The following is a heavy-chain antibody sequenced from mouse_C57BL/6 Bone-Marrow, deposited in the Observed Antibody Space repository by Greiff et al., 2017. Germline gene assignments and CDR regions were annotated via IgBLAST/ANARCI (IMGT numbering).Heavy chain of an antibody. CDR2: IWRGGST. CDR3: AKGDYYGSSYVGVFDV. Sequence: QVQLQQSGPGLVQPSQSLSITCTVSGFSLTSYGVHWVRQSPGKGLEWLGVIWRGGSTDYNAAFMSRLSITKDNSKSQVSFKMNSLQADDTAIYYCAKGDYYGSSYVGVFDVWGTGTTVTVSS. CDR1: GFSLTSYG. D-gene: IGHD1-1*01. J-gene: IGHJ1*03. V-gene: IGHV2-5*01.